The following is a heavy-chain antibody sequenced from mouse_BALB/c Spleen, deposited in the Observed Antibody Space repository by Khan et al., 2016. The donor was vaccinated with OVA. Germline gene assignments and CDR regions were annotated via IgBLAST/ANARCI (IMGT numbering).Heavy chain of an antibody. J-gene: IGHJ2*01. D-gene: IGHD3-2*02. CDR2: IYPGTDNT. CDR3: AREEALNYFDY. CDR1: GYIFTNYW. Sequence: QIQLVQSGAELVRPGASVKLSCKTSGYIFTNYWIHWVKQRSGQGLEWIARIYPGTDNTYYNEKLKDKATLTVDKSSSTAYMQLSSLKSEDSAVYFCAREEALNYFDYWGQGTTLTVSS. V-gene: IGHV1-76*01.